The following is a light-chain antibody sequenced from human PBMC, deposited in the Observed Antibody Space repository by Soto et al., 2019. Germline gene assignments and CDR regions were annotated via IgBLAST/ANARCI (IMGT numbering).Light chain of an antibody. J-gene: IGKJ1*01. V-gene: IGKV1-27*01. CDR1: QTISSW. CDR3: QKYNSAPRT. Sequence: DIQMTQSPSTLSGSVGDRVTITCRASQTISSWLAWYQQKPGKVPKLLIYAASTLQSGVPSRFSGSGSGTDFTLTISSLQPEDVATYYCQKYNSAPRTFGQGTRWIS. CDR2: AAS.